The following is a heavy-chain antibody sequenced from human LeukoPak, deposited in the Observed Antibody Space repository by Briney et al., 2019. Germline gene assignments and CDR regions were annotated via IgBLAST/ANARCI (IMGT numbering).Heavy chain of an antibody. Sequence: SETLSLTCTVSGGSISSSSYYWGWIRQPPGKGLEWIGYIYYSGSIDYNPSLKSRVTISVQTPKSQFSLKLSSVTPADTAVYYCARGNGYNLHWGQGTLVTVSS. J-gene: IGHJ4*02. CDR3: ARGNGYNLH. V-gene: IGHV4-61*05. CDR2: IYYSGSI. D-gene: IGHD5-24*01. CDR1: GGSISSSSYY.